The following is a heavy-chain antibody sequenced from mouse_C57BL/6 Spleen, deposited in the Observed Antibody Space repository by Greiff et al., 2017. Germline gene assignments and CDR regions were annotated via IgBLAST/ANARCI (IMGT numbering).Heavy chain of an antibody. Sequence: EVHLVESGGGLVKPGGSLKLSCAASGFTFSDYGMHWVRQAPEKGLEWVAYISSGSSTIYYADTVKGRFTISRDTAKNTLFLQMTSLRSEDTAMYDCARCDIITTVVDYWGQGTTLTVSS. CDR3: ARCDIITTVVDY. CDR1: GFTFSDYG. V-gene: IGHV5-17*01. J-gene: IGHJ2*01. CDR2: ISSGSSTI. D-gene: IGHD1-1*01.